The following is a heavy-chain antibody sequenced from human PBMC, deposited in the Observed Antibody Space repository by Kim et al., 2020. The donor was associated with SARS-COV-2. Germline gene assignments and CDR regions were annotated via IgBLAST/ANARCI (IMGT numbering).Heavy chain of an antibody. CDR3: SRHTPGDYNPFYFDS. J-gene: IGHJ3*01. Sequence: SETLSLTCTVSGGSINSGSYYWGWIRQAPGKGLEWIGSMFHSGGTSYNPSLKSRVTISVDASKNKFSLKLTPGTAADTAAYYCSRHTPGDYNPFYFDSWG. D-gene: IGHD4-4*01. CDR2: MFHSGGT. CDR1: GGSINSGSYY. V-gene: IGHV4-39*01.